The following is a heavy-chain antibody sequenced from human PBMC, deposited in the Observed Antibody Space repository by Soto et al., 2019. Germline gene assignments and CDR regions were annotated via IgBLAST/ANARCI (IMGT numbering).Heavy chain of an antibody. J-gene: IGHJ3*02. D-gene: IGHD3-10*01. CDR3: AKDRGGDLKAFDI. CDR1: GFTFSSYS. Sequence: GGSLRLSCAASGFTFSSYSMNWVRQAPGKGLEWVSSISSSSSYIYYADSVRGRFTISRDNAKNSLYLQMNSLRVEDTALYSCAKDRGGDLKAFDIWGQGTMVTVSS. V-gene: IGHV3-21*01. CDR2: ISSSSSYI.